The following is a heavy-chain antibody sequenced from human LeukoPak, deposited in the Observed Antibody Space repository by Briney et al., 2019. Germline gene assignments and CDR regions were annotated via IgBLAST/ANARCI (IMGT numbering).Heavy chain of an antibody. CDR2: INTRGATI. J-gene: IGHJ4*02. CDR1: GFTFRDYD. CDR3: ARDRDWNSGFDY. D-gene: IGHD1-7*01. Sequence: GGSLRLSCAASGFTFRDYDMSWVRQAPGKGLEWISYINTRGATIYYADSVKGRFTISRDNARNSLYLQMNSLRAEDTAVYYCARDRDWNSGFDYWGQGTLVTVSS. V-gene: IGHV3-11*04.